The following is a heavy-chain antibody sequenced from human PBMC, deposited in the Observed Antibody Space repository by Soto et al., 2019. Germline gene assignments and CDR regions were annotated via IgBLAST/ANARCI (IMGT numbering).Heavy chain of an antibody. CDR3: ARGKWAASSGWHTHLFDY. J-gene: IGHJ4*02. CDR2: IGRSGGGT. V-gene: IGHV3-23*01. CDR1: GFTFSNYA. Sequence: GGSLRLSCAASGFTFSNYALSWIRQAPGKGLEWVSGIGRSGGGTYYADSVRGRFTISRDDAKNTLYLQMNSLRAEDTAVYYCARGKWAASSGWHTHLFDYRGQGTLVTVSS. D-gene: IGHD6-19*01.